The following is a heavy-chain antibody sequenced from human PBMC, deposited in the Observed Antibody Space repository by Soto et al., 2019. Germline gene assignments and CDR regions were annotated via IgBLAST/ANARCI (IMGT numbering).Heavy chain of an antibody. V-gene: IGHV4-59*01. Sequence: SETLSVTCTVSGGSISSYYWSWIRQPPGKGLEWIGYIYYSGSTNYNPSLKSRVTISVDTSKNQFSLKLSSVTAADTAVYYCARDRRDGYSNWFDPWGQGTLVTVSS. D-gene: IGHD2-15*01. J-gene: IGHJ5*02. CDR1: GGSISSYY. CDR2: IYYSGST. CDR3: ARDRRDGYSNWFDP.